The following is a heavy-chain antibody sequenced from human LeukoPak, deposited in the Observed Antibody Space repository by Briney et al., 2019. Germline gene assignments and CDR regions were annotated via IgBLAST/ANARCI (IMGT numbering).Heavy chain of an antibody. CDR1: GFTFSSYG. D-gene: IGHD3-22*01. J-gene: IGHJ4*02. V-gene: IGHV3-30*02. Sequence: GGSLRLSCGASGFTFSSYGMHWVRQAPGKGLEWVAFIRYDGSNKYYADSVKGRFTISRDNSKNTLYLQMNSLRAEDTAVYYCARIITMIVVAGGYWGQGTLVTVSS. CDR2: IRYDGSNK. CDR3: ARIITMIVVAGGY.